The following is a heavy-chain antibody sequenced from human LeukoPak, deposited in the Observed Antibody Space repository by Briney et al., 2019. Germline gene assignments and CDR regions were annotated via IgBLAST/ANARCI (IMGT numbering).Heavy chain of an antibody. D-gene: IGHD6-13*01. J-gene: IGHJ4*02. CDR3: ARSRGYFDY. Sequence: SETLSLTCTITGGSTSNYYWGWIRQPPGKGLEWIGSIYHSGSTYYNPSLKSRVTISVDTSKNQFSLKLSSVTAADTALYYCARSRGYFDYWGQGTLVTVSS. CDR2: IYHSGST. V-gene: IGHV4-39*07. CDR1: GGSTSNYY.